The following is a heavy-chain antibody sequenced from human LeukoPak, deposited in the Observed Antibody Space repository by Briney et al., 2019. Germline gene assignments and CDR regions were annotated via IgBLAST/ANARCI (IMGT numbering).Heavy chain of an antibody. CDR2: INHSGST. D-gene: IGHD3-3*01. Sequence: SETLSLTCAVYGGSFSGYYWSWIRQPPGKGLEWIGEINHSGSTNYNPSLKSRVTISVDTSKNQFSLKLSSVTAADTAVYYCARLGYDFWSGYYTGAPYYYYYYMDVWGKGTTVTVSS. CDR3: ARLGYDFWSGYYTGAPYYYYYYMDV. V-gene: IGHV4-34*01. J-gene: IGHJ6*03. CDR1: GGSFSGYY.